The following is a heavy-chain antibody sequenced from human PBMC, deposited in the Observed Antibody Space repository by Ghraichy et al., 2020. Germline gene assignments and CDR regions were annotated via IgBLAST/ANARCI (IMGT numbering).Heavy chain of an antibody. Sequence: GGSLRLSCAASGFTFSAYNMNWVRQTPGKGLEWGSYISGSRRTIYYADSVKGRFPICRDNAKKSVYLQLNSLRAEDTAVYYCARDRATVPVGDDAFDIWGQGTMVTVSS. CDR3: ARDRATVPVGDDAFDI. CDR1: GFTFSAYN. V-gene: IGHV3-48*01. J-gene: IGHJ3*02. CDR2: ISGSRRTI. D-gene: IGHD5-18*01.